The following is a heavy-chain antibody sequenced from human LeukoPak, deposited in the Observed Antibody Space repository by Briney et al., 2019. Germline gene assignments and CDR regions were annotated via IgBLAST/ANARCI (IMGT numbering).Heavy chain of an antibody. J-gene: IGHJ4*02. CDR3: ARDYGGNADY. CDR2: ITGRSAYI. V-gene: IGHV3-21*06. D-gene: IGHD4-23*01. CDR1: GFTFSTYW. Sequence: GGSLRLSCAASGFTFSTYWMNWVRQAPGKGLEWVSAITGRSAYIYYTDSVKGRFTISRDNAKNSVYLQMNSLRADDTAVYYCARDYGGNADYWGQGTLVTVS.